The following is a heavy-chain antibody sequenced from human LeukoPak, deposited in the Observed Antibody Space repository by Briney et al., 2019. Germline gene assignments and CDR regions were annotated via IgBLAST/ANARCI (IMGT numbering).Heavy chain of an antibody. J-gene: IGHJ6*02. Sequence: GGSLRLSCAASGFTFSSYGMHWVRQAPGKGLEWVAVISYDGSNKYYADSVKGRFTISRDNSKNTLYLQMNSLRAEDTAVYYCALDRVAAAGTIYYYGMDVWGQGTTVTVSS. CDR1: GFTFSSYG. D-gene: IGHD6-13*01. CDR2: ISYDGSNK. CDR3: ALDRVAAAGTIYYYGMDV. V-gene: IGHV3-30*03.